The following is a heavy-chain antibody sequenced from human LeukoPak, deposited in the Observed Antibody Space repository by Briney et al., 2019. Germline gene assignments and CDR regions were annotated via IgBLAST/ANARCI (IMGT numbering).Heavy chain of an antibody. V-gene: IGHV4-61*02. CDR2: IYTSGST. Sequence: TLSLTCTVSGGSISSGSYYWSWIRQPAGKGLEWIGRIYTSGSTNSNPSLKSRVTISVDTSKNQFSLKLSSVTAADTAVYYCAREFRYDILTGYYNFDYWGQGTLVTVSS. CDR1: GGSISSGSYY. D-gene: IGHD3-9*01. CDR3: AREFRYDILTGYYNFDY. J-gene: IGHJ4*02.